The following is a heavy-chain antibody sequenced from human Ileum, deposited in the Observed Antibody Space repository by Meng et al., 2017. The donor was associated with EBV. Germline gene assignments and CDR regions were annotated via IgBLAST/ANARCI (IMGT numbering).Heavy chain of an antibody. CDR3: ARAHPVVYFFDY. CDR1: GGSITSGGHS. Sequence: HLHLHAAGPGLVKPSQTRSHSSAVCGGSITSGGHSWSWIRQPAGKGLESSGDIQHSGSTYYNPSLKSRVTISVDRARNQFSLKLSSVTAADTAVYYCARAHPVVYFFDYWGQGTLVTVSS. J-gene: IGHJ4*02. V-gene: IGHV4-30-2*01. CDR2: IQHSGST. D-gene: IGHD4-23*01.